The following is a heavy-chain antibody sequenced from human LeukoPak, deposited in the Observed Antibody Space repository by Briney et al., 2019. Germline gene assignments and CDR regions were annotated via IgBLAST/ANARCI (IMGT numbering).Heavy chain of an antibody. J-gene: IGHJ4*02. CDR2: IYHIGTT. CDR3: ARGGLVFPRELLDY. D-gene: IGHD3-10*01. CDR1: GDSIITSHW. Sequence: NPSETLSLTCAVSGDSIITSHWWSWVRQPPGKGLEWIGEIYHIGTTNYNPSLKSRVSISVDTSRNQFSLTLSSVTAADTAVYYCARGGLVFPRELLDYWGQGTLVTVSS. V-gene: IGHV4-4*02.